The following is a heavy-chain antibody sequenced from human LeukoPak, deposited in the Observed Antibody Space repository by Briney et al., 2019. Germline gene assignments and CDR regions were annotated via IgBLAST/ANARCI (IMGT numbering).Heavy chain of an antibody. V-gene: IGHV3-72*01. Sequence: GGSLRLSCAATGFTLSDYILDGVRQAPGKGLEWVGRIRRGANSYTTEYAASVKGRFTISRDDSKNSLYLHVNSLKTEDTAMYHCSRDGGARGNSAFDIWGQGTMVTVSS. CDR3: SRDGGARGNSAFDI. D-gene: IGHD3-16*01. CDR2: IRRGANSYTT. J-gene: IGHJ3*02. CDR1: GFTLSDYI.